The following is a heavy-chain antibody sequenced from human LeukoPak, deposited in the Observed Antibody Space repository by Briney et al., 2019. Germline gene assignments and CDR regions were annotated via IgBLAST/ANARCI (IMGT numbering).Heavy chain of an antibody. D-gene: IGHD2-2*02. V-gene: IGHV3-30*04. Sequence: GGSLRLSCAASGFTFSSYAMHWVRQAPGKGLEWVAVISYDGSNKYYANSVKGRFTISRDNSKNTLYLQMNSLRAEVTAVYYCARADIVVVPAAIMAGFFDYWGQGTLVTVSS. CDR1: GFTFSSYA. CDR2: ISYDGSNK. CDR3: ARADIVVVPAAIMAGFFDY. J-gene: IGHJ4*02.